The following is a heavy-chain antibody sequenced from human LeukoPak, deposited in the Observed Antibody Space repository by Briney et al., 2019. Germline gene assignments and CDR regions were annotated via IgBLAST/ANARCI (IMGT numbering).Heavy chain of an antibody. V-gene: IGHV3-53*01. J-gene: IGHJ6*02. CDR3: ARVGVRRGYYYGMGV. CDR2: IYSGGST. Sequence: PGGSLRLSCAASGFTVSSNYMSWVRQAPGKGLEWVSVIYSGGSTYYADSVKGRFTISRDNSKNTLYLQMNSLRAEDTAVYYCARVGVRRGYYYGMGVWGQGTTVTVSS. CDR1: GFTVSSNY. D-gene: IGHD3-10*01.